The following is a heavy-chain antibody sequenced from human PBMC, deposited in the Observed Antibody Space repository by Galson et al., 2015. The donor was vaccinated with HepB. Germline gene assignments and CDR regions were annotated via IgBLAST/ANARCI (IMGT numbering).Heavy chain of an antibody. CDR1: GFTFSSHG. CDR3: ARESIVGANLDY. V-gene: IGHV3-33*01. D-gene: IGHD1-26*01. J-gene: IGHJ4*02. Sequence: SLRLSCAASGFTFSSHGMHWVRQAPGKGLEWVELIWYDGSNKYYADSVKGRFTISRDNSKNTLYLQMNSLGAEDTAVYYCARESIVGANLDYWGQGTLVTVSS. CDR2: IWYDGSNK.